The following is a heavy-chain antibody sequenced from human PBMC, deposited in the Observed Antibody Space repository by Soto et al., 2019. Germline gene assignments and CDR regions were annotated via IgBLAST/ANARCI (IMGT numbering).Heavy chain of an antibody. V-gene: IGHV3-23*01. J-gene: IGHJ4*02. CDR3: AKDGGSVCSGGTCYFQAPDY. Sequence: GGSLRLSCAASGFTFSSYAMSWVRQAPGKGLEWVSGIDGSGRNTYYAGSVKGRFTISRDNSKNTLSVQMNGLRVEDTALYYCAKDGGSVCSGGTCYFQAPDYWGQGTLVTVSS. D-gene: IGHD2-15*01. CDR1: GFTFSSYA. CDR2: IDGSGRNT.